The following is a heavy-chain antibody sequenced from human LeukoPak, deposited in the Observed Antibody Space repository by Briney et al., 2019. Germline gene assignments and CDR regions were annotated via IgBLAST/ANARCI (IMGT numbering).Heavy chain of an antibody. CDR1: GGTFSSYA. CDR2: IIPILGIA. CDR3: ATGGDSSGYYYLTCFDY. J-gene: IGHJ4*02. Sequence: SVKVSCKASGGTFSSYAISWVRQTPGQGLEWMGRIIPILGIANYAQKFQGRVTITADKSTSTAYMELSSLRSEDTAVYYCATGGDSSGYYYLTCFDYWGQGTLVTVSS. V-gene: IGHV1-69*04. D-gene: IGHD3-22*01.